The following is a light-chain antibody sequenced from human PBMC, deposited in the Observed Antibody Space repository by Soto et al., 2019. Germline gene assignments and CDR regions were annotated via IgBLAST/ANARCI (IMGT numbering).Light chain of an antibody. CDR3: AAWDDSLTGDV. J-gene: IGLJ1*01. Sequence: QSVLTQPPSASGTPGQRVTISCSGSNSNIGNNPVNWYEQLPETAPKLLMYGNDQRPSGVPDRFSGSKSGTSASLAISGLQSEDEADYYCAAWDDSLTGDVFGTGTKLTVL. CDR2: GND. V-gene: IGLV1-44*01. CDR1: NSNIGNNP.